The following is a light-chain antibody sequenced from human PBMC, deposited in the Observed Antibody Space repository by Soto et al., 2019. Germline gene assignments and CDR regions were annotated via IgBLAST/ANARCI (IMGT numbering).Light chain of an antibody. CDR1: RNVSIY. CDR3: QQSYKMPS. Sequence: EILLTQSPSSLAASVGDRLTLTCRASRNVSIYLNWYQHKPGKGPTLLIHATSNLQIGVPSRFSGSGSGTEFTLTTSSLEPEDFGTYYCQQSYKMPSFGQGTRLVIK. CDR2: ATS. V-gene: IGKV1-39*01. J-gene: IGKJ5*01.